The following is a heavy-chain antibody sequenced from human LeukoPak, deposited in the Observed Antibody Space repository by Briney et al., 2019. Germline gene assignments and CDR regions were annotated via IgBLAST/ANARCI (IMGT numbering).Heavy chain of an antibody. Sequence: GASVKVSCKASGYTFTSYGISWVRQAPGQGLEWMGWISAYNVNTNYAQKLQGRVTMTTDTYTSTAYMELRSMRSDDTAVYYCARSTRDALHFDYWGQGTLVTVSS. J-gene: IGHJ4*02. V-gene: IGHV1-18*01. CDR3: ARSTRDALHFDY. CDR1: GYTFTSYG. CDR2: ISAYNVNT. D-gene: IGHD1-1*01.